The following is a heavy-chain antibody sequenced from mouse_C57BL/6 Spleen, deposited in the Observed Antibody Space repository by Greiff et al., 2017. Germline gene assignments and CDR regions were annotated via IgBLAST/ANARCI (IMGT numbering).Heavy chain of an antibody. CDR3: ARGPYDYDGYFDY. J-gene: IGHJ2*01. D-gene: IGHD2-4*01. V-gene: IGHV3-6*01. CDR2: ISYDGSN. Sequence: EVQLQESGPGLVKPSQSLSLTCSVTGYSITSGYYWNWIRQFPGNKLEWMGYISYDGSNNYNPSLKNRISITRDTAKNQFFLKLNSVTTEDTATYYCARGPYDYDGYFDYWGQGTTLTVSS. CDR1: GYSITSGYY.